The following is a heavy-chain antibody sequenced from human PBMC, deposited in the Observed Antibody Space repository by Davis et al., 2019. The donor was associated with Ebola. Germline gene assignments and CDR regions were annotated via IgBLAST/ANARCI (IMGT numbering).Heavy chain of an antibody. CDR1: GGSFSGYY. CDR3: AGRLRSFDY. Sequence: GSLRLSCAVYGGSFSGYYWSWIRQPPGKGLEWIGEINHSGSTNYNPSLKSRVTISVDKSKNQFSLKLSSVTAADTAVYYCAGRLRSFDYWGQGTLVTVSS. CDR2: INHSGST. J-gene: IGHJ4*02. V-gene: IGHV4-34*01. D-gene: IGHD3-16*01.